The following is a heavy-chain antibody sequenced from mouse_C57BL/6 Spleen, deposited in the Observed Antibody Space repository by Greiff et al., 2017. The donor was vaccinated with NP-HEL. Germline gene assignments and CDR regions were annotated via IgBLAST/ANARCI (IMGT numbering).Heavy chain of an antibody. D-gene: IGHD2-4*01. CDR2: IYPRSGNT. CDR3: ANDYDVEAMDH. J-gene: IGHJ4*01. CDR1: GYTFTSYG. V-gene: IGHV1-81*01. Sequence: VQLQQSGAELARPGASVKLSCTASGYTFTSYGISWVKQRTGQGLEWIGEIYPRSGNTYYNEKFKGKATLTADKSSSTAYMELRSLTSEDSAVYFCANDYDVEAMDHWGQGTSVTVSS.